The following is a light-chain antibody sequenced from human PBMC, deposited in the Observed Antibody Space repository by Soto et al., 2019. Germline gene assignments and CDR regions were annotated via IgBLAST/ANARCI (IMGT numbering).Light chain of an antibody. V-gene: IGLV2-8*01. CDR1: SSDVGAYNY. CDR3: SSYVGANFVI. CDR2: EVS. Sequence: QSVLTQPPSASGSPGQSVTISCTGTSSDVGAYNYVSWYQQHPGKAPKLVISEVSNRPSGISNRFFGSKSGNTASLTISGLQPEDEAAYYCSSYVGANFVIFGGGTKLTVL. J-gene: IGLJ2*01.